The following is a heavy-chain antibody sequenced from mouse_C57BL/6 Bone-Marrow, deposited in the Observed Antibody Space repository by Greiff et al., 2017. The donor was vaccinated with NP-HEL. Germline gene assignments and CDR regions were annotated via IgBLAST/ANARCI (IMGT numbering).Heavy chain of an antibody. CDR2: INPTNGGT. V-gene: IGHV1-22*01. CDR1: GYTFTDYS. Sequence: VQLQQSGPELVKPGASVKMSCKASGYTFTDYSMHWVKQSPGQSLEWIGYINPTNGGTSYNQKFKGKATLTVDKSSSTAYMELRSLTSESSTVDYSASSDYGSGLYYFDYWGQGTTLTVSS. CDR3: ASSDYGSGLYYFDY. J-gene: IGHJ2*01. D-gene: IGHD1-1*01.